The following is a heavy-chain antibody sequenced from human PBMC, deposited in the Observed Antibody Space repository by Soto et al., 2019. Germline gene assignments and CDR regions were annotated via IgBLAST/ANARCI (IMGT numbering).Heavy chain of an antibody. V-gene: IGHV3-9*03. CDR3: AKGTRSSYCYGMDV. D-gene: IGHD6-6*01. Sequence: EVQLVESGGGLVQPGRSLRLSCAVSGFTFDDYAMHWVRQAPGKGLEWVSGLRWHGEYTVYADSVKGRLTISRHNTKTTLYSPVTSLRAEDMALYYCAKGTRSSYCYGMDVWGQGTTVTVSS. CDR1: GFTFDDYA. CDR2: LRWHGEYT. J-gene: IGHJ6*02.